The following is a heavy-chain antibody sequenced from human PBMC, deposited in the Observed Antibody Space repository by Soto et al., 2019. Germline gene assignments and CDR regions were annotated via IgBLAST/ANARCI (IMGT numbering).Heavy chain of an antibody. CDR1: GFTFSSYS. D-gene: IGHD6-13*01. J-gene: IGHJ5*02. CDR3: AREAAAVYLNCFDP. CDR2: ISSSSSTI. V-gene: IGHV3-48*02. Sequence: EVQLVESGGGLVQPGGSLRLSCAASGFTFSSYSMNWVRQAPGKGLEWVSYISSSSSTIYYADSVKGRFTISRDNAKNSLYLQMNSLKDEDTAVYYGAREAAAVYLNCFDPGGKGTLVTVSS.